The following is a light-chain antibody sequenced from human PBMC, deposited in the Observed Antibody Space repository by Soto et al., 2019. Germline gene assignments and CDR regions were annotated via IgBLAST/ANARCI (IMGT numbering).Light chain of an antibody. CDR2: VNS. V-gene: IGLV1-40*01. CDR1: RSNIGAGYD. CDR3: QSYDSSLTWV. J-gene: IGLJ3*02. Sequence: QSVLTQPPSVSGAPGQRVTISCTGSRSNIGAGYDVHWYQQLPGTAPKLLIYVNSNRPSGVPDRFSGSKSGTSASLAITGLRADDEADYYCQSYDSSLTWVFGGGTKLTVL.